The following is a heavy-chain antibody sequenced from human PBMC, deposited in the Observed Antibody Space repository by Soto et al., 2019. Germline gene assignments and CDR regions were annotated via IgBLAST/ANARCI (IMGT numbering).Heavy chain of an antibody. J-gene: IGHJ5*02. Sequence: EVQLLESEGGLVQPGGSLRLSCAASGFTFSNYGMSWVRQAPGKGLEWVSSISGGNTFYAGSVKGRFTISRDNSKNTLYLQMNSLTAEDTAVYYCAKAPSSDCNSGACSLRSWGQGTLVTVSS. V-gene: IGHV3-23*01. CDR2: SISGGNT. CDR1: GFTFSNYG. D-gene: IGHD2-21*01. CDR3: AKAPSSDCNSGACSLRS.